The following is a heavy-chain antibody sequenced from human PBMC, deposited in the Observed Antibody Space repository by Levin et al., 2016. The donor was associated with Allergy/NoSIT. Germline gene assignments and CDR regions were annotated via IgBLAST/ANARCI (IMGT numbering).Heavy chain of an antibody. CDR1: GGSNSDTNW. Sequence: SETLSLTCAVSGGSNSDTNWWTWVRQPPGKGLEWIGEISHSGNTNYRSSLKSRVTISLDQSKNQVSLELSSVTAADTAVYYCVTTKWFGIYPDYWGQGALVTVSS. CDR2: ISHSGNT. V-gene: IGHV4-4*02. J-gene: IGHJ4*02. D-gene: IGHD3-10*01. CDR3: VTTKWFGIYPDY.